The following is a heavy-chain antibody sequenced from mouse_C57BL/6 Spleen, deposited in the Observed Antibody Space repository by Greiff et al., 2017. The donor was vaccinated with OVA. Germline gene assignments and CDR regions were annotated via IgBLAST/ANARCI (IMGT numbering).Heavy chain of an antibody. V-gene: IGHV1-9*01. Sequence: VQLQQSGAELMKPGASVKLSCKATGYTFTGYWIEWVKQRPGHGLEWIGEILPGSGSTNYNEKFKGKATFTADTSSNTAYMQLSSLTTEDSAIYCCARGDYDVGVLGEYAMDYWGQGTSVTVSS. CDR3: ARGDYDVGVLGEYAMDY. J-gene: IGHJ4*01. D-gene: IGHD2-4*01. CDR1: GYTFTGYW. CDR2: ILPGSGST.